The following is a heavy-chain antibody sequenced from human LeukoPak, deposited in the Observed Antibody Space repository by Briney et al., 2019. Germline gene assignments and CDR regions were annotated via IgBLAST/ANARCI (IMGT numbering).Heavy chain of an antibody. V-gene: IGHV3-15*01. Sequence: GRSLRLSCAASGFTFSRAWMSWVRQAPGKGLELIGSIKSKNDNVTTDYAAPVQGRFTISRASSKKTLCKQMDSMNIDDTAVYYCPTRYTSGWSGWFDPWRQGT. CDR3: PTRYTSGWSGWFDP. J-gene: IGHJ5*02. CDR1: GFTFSRAW. CDR2: IKSKNDNVTT. D-gene: IGHD6-19*01.